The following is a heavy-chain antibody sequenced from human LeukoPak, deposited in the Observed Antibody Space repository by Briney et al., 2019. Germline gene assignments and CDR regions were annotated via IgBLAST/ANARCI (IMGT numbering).Heavy chain of an antibody. CDR3: TRDFDYFGSGSYEDY. CDR1: GYTFTSYY. V-gene: IGHV1-46*01. CDR2: INPSGGST. Sequence: ASVKVSCKASGYTFTSYYMHWVRQAPGQGLEWMGTINPSGGSTTYAQKFQGRVTMTRDTSTSTFYMELNSLRSEDSAVYYCTRDFDYFGSGSYEDYWGQGTLVTVSS. J-gene: IGHJ4*02. D-gene: IGHD3-10*01.